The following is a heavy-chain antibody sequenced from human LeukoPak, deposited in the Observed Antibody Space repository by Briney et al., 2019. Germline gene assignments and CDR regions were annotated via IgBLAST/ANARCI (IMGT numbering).Heavy chain of an antibody. D-gene: IGHD2-15*01. Sequence: GASVKVSCKASGYTFTGYYMHWVRQAPGQGLEWMGWINPNSGGTNYAQKFQGRVTMTRDTSISTAYMELSRLGSDDTAVYYCARVGDCSGGSCYYYYGMDVWGQGTTVTVSS. CDR1: GYTFTGYY. V-gene: IGHV1-2*02. CDR3: ARVGDCSGGSCYYYYGMDV. CDR2: INPNSGGT. J-gene: IGHJ6*02.